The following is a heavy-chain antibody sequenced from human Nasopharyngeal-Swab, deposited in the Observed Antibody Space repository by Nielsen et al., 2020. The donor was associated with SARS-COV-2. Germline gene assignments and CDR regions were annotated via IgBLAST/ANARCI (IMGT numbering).Heavy chain of an antibody. J-gene: IGHJ4*02. CDR1: GFTFSSYS. Sequence: GESLKISCAASGFTFSSYSMNWVRQAPGKGLKRVSSISSSSSYIYYADSVKGRFTISRDNAKNTLYLQMNSLRGEDTAVYYCTRGIGGKYGYWGQGNLVTVSS. V-gene: IGHV3-21*01. CDR3: TRGIGGKYGY. D-gene: IGHD4-23*01. CDR2: ISSSSSYI.